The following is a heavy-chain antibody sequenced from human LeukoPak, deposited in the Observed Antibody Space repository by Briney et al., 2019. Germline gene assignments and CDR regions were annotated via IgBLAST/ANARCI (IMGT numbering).Heavy chain of an antibody. CDR2: ISAYNGNT. V-gene: IGHV1-18*01. D-gene: IGHD3-22*01. Sequence: ASVRVSCKASVYTFSKYGINWVRQAPGQGLEWVGWISAYNGNTNYAQKVQGRVSMTTDTSTSTTYMELRSLRSDDTAVYYCARDQKTFYYDSGGYLPFDYWGQGTLVTVSS. CDR1: VYTFSKYG. CDR3: ARDQKTFYYDSGGYLPFDY. J-gene: IGHJ4*02.